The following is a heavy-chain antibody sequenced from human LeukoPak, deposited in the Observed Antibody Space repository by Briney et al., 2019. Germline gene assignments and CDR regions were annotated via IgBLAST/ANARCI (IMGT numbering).Heavy chain of an antibody. CDR3: AGDHGLGSYRFDY. J-gene: IGHJ4*02. D-gene: IGHD3-10*01. Sequence: SETLSLTCTVSGDSFSHYSWSWIRQPPGKGLEWIGYIYYSGSTIYTPSLKSRVTISLDTSKRQFSLNLRSVTAADTAVYYCAGDHGLGSYRFDYWGQGTLVSVSS. CDR1: GDSFSHYS. V-gene: IGHV4-59*03. CDR2: IYYSGST.